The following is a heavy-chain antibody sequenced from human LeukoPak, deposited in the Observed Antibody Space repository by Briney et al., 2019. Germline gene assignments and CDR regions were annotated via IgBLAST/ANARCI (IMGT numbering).Heavy chain of an antibody. Sequence: KTSETLSLTCAVSGGSISSGDYPWSWIRQPPGKGLEWIGYIFHTGHTSYNPSLKSRVTISVDMSKNQLSLKLSSMTAADTAVYYCARGFYGSGSQFDYWGQGTLVTVSS. J-gene: IGHJ4*02. CDR1: GGSISSGDYP. D-gene: IGHD3-10*01. CDR3: ARGFYGSGSQFDY. CDR2: IFHTGHT. V-gene: IGHV4-30-2*01.